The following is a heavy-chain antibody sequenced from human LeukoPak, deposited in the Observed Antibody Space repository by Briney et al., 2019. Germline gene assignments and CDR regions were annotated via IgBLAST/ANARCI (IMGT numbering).Heavy chain of an antibody. J-gene: IGHJ5*01. CDR2: LSDNGGSP. V-gene: IGHV3-23*01. CDR3: AKGPETYSSRWFDS. Sequence: GGSLRLSCAASGFTFSNYAMSWVRQAPGKGLEWVSSLSDNGGSPYYADSVKGRFTISRDNSKNTLYLHMNSLRVEDTAVYYCAKGPETYSSRWFDSWGQGTLVTVSS. CDR1: GFTFSNYA. D-gene: IGHD2-21*01.